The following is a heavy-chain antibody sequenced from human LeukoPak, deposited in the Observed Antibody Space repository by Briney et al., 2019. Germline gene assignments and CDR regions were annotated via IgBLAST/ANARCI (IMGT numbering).Heavy chain of an antibody. J-gene: IGHJ4*02. CDR3: ARPIHCTSGVCYEY. CDR1: GYSFTSYW. Sequence: GESLKISCKGSGYSFTSYWIGWVRKMPGKSLEWMGIIYPADSSTKFSPSFQGQVTISADKSIATAYLQWSSLKASDTAMYYCARPIHCTSGVCYEYWGQGTLVTVSS. V-gene: IGHV5-51*01. D-gene: IGHD2-8*01. CDR2: IYPADSST.